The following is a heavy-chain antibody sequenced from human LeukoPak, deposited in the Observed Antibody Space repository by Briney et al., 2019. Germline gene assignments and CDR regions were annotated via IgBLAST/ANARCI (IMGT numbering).Heavy chain of an antibody. Sequence: GGSLRLSCAASGFTVSSNYMSWVRQAPGKGLEWVANIKQDGSESNCVDSVKGRFTISRDSAKNSLYLQMNSLRAEDTAVYYCARGAPVAYWGQGTLVTVSS. CDR3: ARGAPVAY. CDR2: IKQDGSES. V-gene: IGHV3-7*04. CDR1: GFTVSSNY. J-gene: IGHJ4*02.